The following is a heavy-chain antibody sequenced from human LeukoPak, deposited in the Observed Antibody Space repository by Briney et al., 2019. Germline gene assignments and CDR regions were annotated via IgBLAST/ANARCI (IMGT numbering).Heavy chain of an antibody. CDR1: GFTFSSYG. J-gene: IGHJ4*02. D-gene: IGHD3-10*01. Sequence: GGSLRLSCAASGFTFSSYGMHWVRQAPGKGLEWVAVISYDGSNKYYADSVKGRFTISRDNSKNTLYLQMNSLRAEDTAVYYCAKTYYGSGSYYNYFDYWGQGTLVTVSS. V-gene: IGHV3-30*18. CDR2: ISYDGSNK. CDR3: AKTYYGSGSYYNYFDY.